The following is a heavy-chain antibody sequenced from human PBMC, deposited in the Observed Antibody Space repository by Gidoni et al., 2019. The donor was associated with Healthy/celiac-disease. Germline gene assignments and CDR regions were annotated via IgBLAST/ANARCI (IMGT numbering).Heavy chain of an antibody. CDR2: IYYSGST. CDR1: GGSISRGGYY. Sequence: QVQLPESGPGLVQPSQTLSLPCTVSGGSISRGGYYWRWIRQHPGKGLEWIGYIYYSGSTYYNPSLKSRVTISVDTSKNQFSLKLSSVTAADTAVYYCARDPQLYGDYGLFDYWGQGTLVTVSS. CDR3: ARDPQLYGDYGLFDY. J-gene: IGHJ4*02. D-gene: IGHD4-17*01. V-gene: IGHV4-31*03.